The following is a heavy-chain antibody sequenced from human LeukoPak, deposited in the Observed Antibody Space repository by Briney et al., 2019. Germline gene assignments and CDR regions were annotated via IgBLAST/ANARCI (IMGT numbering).Heavy chain of an antibody. CDR1: GFTFSSYA. J-gene: IGHJ6*03. Sequence: GRSLRLSCAASGFTFSSYAMSWVRQAPGKGLEWVSAISGSGGSTYYADSVKGRFTISRDNSKNTLYLQMNSLRAEDTAVYYCAKSCSSTSCYVGYYYYYMDVWGKGTTVTVSS. V-gene: IGHV3-23*01. CDR3: AKSCSSTSCYVGYYYYYMDV. D-gene: IGHD2-2*01. CDR2: ISGSGGST.